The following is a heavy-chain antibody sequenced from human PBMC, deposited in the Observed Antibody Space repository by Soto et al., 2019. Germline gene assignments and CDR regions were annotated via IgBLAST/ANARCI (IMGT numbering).Heavy chain of an antibody. CDR2: INIDGSRT. CDR1: GFTFSSYW. Sequence: EVQLVESGGGLVQPGGSLRLSCAASGFTFSSYWMHWVRQAPGKGLVWVSRINIDGSRTSYADSVKGRFTISRDNAKNTLYLQMNSLRAEATAVYYCVRTSLVVAAATREDSWGQGTLVTVSS. CDR3: VRTSLVVAAATREDS. V-gene: IGHV3-74*01. J-gene: IGHJ4*02. D-gene: IGHD2-15*01.